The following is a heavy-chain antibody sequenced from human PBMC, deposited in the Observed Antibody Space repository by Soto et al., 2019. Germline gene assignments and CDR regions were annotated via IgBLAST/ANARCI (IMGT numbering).Heavy chain of an antibody. J-gene: IGHJ4*02. D-gene: IGHD1-26*01. V-gene: IGHV4-39*01. CDR2: IYYSGST. CDR3: ARHRGPKAYSGSPIN. CDR1: GGSISSSSYY. Sequence: SETLSLTCTVSGGSISSSSYYWGWIRQPPGKGLEWIGSIYYSGSTYYNPSLKSRVTISVDTSKNQFSLKLSSVTAADTAVYYCARHRGPKAYSGSPINWGQGTLVTVSS.